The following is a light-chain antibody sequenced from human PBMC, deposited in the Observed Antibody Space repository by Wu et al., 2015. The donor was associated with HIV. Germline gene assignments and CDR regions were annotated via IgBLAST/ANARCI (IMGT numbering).Light chain of an antibody. V-gene: IGKV3-20*01. CDR2: GAS. CDR3: QQYATSPWT. Sequence: EIVLTQSPGTLPLSAGERGTLSCRASQSVTNDYLAWYQQKPGQTPRLLIYGASSRATGIPDRFSGSGSGTDFTLTISRLEPEDFAVYYCQQYATSPWTFGQGTKVEMK. J-gene: IGKJ1*01. CDR1: QSVTNDY.